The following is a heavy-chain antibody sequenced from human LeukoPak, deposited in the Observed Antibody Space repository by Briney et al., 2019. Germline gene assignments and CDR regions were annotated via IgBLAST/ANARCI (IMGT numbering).Heavy chain of an antibody. V-gene: IGHV4-31*03. CDR2: IYYSGST. Sequence: SETLSLTCTVSGGSISSGGYYWSWIRQHPGKGLEWIGYIYYSGSTYYNPSLKSRVTISVDTSKNQFSLKLSSVTAADTAVYYCAREGMTTVTIDYWGQGTLVTVSS. CDR1: GGSISSGGYY. J-gene: IGHJ4*02. D-gene: IGHD4-11*01. CDR3: AREGMTTVTIDY.